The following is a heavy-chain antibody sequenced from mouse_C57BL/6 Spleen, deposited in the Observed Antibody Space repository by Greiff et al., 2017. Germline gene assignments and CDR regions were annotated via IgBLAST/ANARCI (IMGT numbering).Heavy chain of an antibody. CDR3: ARDEDWEGFAY. J-gene: IGHJ3*01. V-gene: IGHV5-4*01. CDR2: ISDGGSYT. D-gene: IGHD4-1*01. Sequence: EVKVVESGGGLVKPGGSLKLSCAASGFTFSSYAMSWVRQTPEKRLEWVATISDGGSYTYYPDNVKGRFTISRDNAKNNLYLQMSHLKSEDTAMYYCARDEDWEGFAYWGQGTPVTVSA. CDR1: GFTFSSYA.